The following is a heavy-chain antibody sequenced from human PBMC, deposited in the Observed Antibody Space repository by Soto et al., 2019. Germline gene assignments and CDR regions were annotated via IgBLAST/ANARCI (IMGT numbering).Heavy chain of an antibody. Sequence: PSETLSLTCTVSGGSISSYYWSWIRQPPGKGLEWIGYIYYSGSTNYNPSLKSRVTISVDTSKNQFSLKLSSVTAADTAVYYCARDQSGYDFWSVGWFDPWGQGTLVTVSS. J-gene: IGHJ5*02. CDR2: IYYSGST. CDR1: GGSISSYY. D-gene: IGHD3-3*01. V-gene: IGHV4-59*12. CDR3: ARDQSGYDFWSVGWFDP.